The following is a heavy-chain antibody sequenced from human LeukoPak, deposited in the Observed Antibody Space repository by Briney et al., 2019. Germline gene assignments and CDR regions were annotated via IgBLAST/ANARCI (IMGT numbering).Heavy chain of an antibody. J-gene: IGHJ4*02. CDR2: ISSRGTTI. V-gene: IGHV3-11*01. Sequence: GGSLRLSCAASGFSFSDYYVSWIRQAPGKGLECVSYISSRGTTIYYADSVKGRFTISRDNAKNSLYLQMSSLRAEDTAVYYCARVYYGSGSPRHSDYWGQGTLVTVSS. CDR3: ARVYYGSGSPRHSDY. CDR1: GFSFSDYY. D-gene: IGHD3-10*01.